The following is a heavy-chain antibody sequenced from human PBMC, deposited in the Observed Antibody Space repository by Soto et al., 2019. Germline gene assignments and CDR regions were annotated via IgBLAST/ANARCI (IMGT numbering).Heavy chain of an antibody. CDR2: IYYSGST. D-gene: IGHD2-2*01. Sequence: QLQLQESGPGLVKPSETLSLTCTVSGGSISSSSYYWGWIRQPPGKGLEWIGSIYYSGSTYYNPSLYTRVTISVYTSKDQFSLKLSSVTAADTALYYCARHPPVRRYYYYGMDVWGQGTTVTVSS. V-gene: IGHV4-39*01. J-gene: IGHJ6*02. CDR3: ARHPPVRRYYYYGMDV. CDR1: GGSISSSSYY.